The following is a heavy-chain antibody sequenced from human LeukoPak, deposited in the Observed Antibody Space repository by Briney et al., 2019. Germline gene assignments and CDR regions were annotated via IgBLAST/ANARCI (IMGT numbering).Heavy chain of an antibody. CDR2: VYYTGST. CDR3: TRDQYHFDRDYFNYYMDV. CDR1: GGSISSFH. D-gene: IGHD3-22*01. V-gene: IGHV4-59*01. Sequence: SQTLSLTCTVSGGSISSFHWSWIRQPPGKGLEWFGYVYYTGSTNYNPSLKSRVTISVDTSQNQFSLKMNSVTAADTAVYYCTRDQYHFDRDYFNYYMDVWGKGTTVTVSS. J-gene: IGHJ6*03.